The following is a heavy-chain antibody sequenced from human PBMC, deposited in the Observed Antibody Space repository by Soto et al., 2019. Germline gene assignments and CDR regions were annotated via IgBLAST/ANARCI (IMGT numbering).Heavy chain of an antibody. CDR1: GFTFSSYG. Sequence: GGSLRLSCAASGFTFSSYGMHWVRQAPGKGLEWVAVIWYDGSNKYYADSVKGRFTISRDNSKNTLYLQMNSLRAEDTAVYYCASDSSGWPRGPPDYWGQGTLVTVSS. J-gene: IGHJ4*02. CDR2: IWYDGSNK. V-gene: IGHV3-33*01. D-gene: IGHD6-19*01. CDR3: ASDSSGWPRGPPDY.